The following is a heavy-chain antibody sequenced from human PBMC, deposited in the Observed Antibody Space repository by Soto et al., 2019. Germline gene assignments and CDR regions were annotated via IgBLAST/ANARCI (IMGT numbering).Heavy chain of an antibody. CDR2: ISYDGSNK. J-gene: IGHJ6*02. V-gene: IGHV3-30*18. CDR3: AKDGVLRFLEWLPYYYYGMDV. CDR1: GFTFSSYG. D-gene: IGHD3-3*01. Sequence: PGGSLRLSCAASGFTFSSYGMHWVRQAPGKGLEWVAVISYDGSNKYYADSVKGRFTISRDNSKNTLYLQMNSLRAEDTAVYYCAKDGVLRFLEWLPYYYYGMDVWGQGTTVTVSS.